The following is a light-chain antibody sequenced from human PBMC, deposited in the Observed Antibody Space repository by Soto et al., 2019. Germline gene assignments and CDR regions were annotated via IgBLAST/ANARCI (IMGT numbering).Light chain of an antibody. V-gene: IGLV2-11*01. Sequence: QSALTQPRSVSGSPGQSVTISCTGTSSDVGRYNYVSWYQQYPGKVPKLMIYDVTKRPSGVPDRFSGSKSGNTASLTISGLQAEDEADYYCCSYAGTSFIFGTGTKVTVL. CDR2: DVT. J-gene: IGLJ1*01. CDR1: SSDVGRYNY. CDR3: CSYAGTSFI.